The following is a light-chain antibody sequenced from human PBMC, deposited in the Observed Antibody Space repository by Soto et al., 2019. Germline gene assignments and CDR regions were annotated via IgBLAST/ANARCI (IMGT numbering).Light chain of an antibody. Sequence: QAVLTQPRSLSGSPGPAVAISCTGNSSEVGGYNYVSWYQQHPGKAPKLMIYDVSKRPSGVPDRFSGSKSGNTASLTISGLQAEDEADYYCCSYAGSPYVFGTGTKVTVL. CDR1: SSEVGGYNY. V-gene: IGLV2-11*01. CDR3: CSYAGSPYV. J-gene: IGLJ1*01. CDR2: DVS.